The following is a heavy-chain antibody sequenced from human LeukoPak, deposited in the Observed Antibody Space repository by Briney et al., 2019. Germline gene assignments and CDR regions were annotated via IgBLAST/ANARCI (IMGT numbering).Heavy chain of an antibody. Sequence: GGSLRLSCAASGFTFSSYSMNWVRQAPEKGLEWVSSISSSSSYIYYADSVKGRFTISRDNAKNSLYLQMNSLRAEDTAVYYCARDLEAYCGGDCYSYFDYWGQGTLVTVSS. J-gene: IGHJ4*02. CDR3: ARDLEAYCGGDCYSYFDY. CDR2: ISSSSSYI. CDR1: GFTFSSYS. D-gene: IGHD2-21*02. V-gene: IGHV3-21*01.